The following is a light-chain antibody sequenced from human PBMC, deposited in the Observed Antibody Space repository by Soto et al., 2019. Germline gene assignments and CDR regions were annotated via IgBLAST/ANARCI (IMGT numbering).Light chain of an antibody. CDR2: WAS. Sequence: DIVMTQSPDSLAVSLGERATINCKSSQSVLYSSNNKNYLAWYQQKPGQPPKLLIYWASTRESGVPDRFSGSGSGTDFTLTISSLQAEDVAVYYCQQYYGTPWAFGQGNKVEIK. J-gene: IGKJ1*01. CDR1: QSVLYSSNNKNY. V-gene: IGKV4-1*01. CDR3: QQYYGTPWA.